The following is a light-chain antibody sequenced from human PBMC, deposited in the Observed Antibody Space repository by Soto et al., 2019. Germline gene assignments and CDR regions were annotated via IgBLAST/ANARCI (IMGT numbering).Light chain of an antibody. CDR1: QSVGSN. CDR2: GAS. V-gene: IGKV3-15*01. Sequence: EIVMTQSPATLSVSPGERATLSCRGSQSVGSNLAWYQQKPGQAPRLLIYGASTRATGIPARFSGSGSGTEFTLTISSLQSEDFAIYFCQQYNNWPPDRTFGQGTKVEIK. CDR3: QQYNNWPPDRT. J-gene: IGKJ1*01.